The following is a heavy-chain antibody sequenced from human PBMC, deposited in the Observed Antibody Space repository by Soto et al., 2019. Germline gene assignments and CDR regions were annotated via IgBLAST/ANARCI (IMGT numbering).Heavy chain of an antibody. CDR2: IIPIFGTA. D-gene: IGHD2-2*01. CDR3: ARDPQEDIVVLPDAMTHYSYGMDV. CDR1: GGTFSSYA. V-gene: IGHV1-69*01. Sequence: QVQLVQSGAEVKKPGSSVKVSCKASGGTFSSYAISWVRQAPGQGLEWMGGIIPIFGTANYAQKLQGRVTITADESTNTAYMELSSLRSEDTAVYYCARDPQEDIVVLPDAMTHYSYGMDVGVQGTTVTVS. J-gene: IGHJ6*02.